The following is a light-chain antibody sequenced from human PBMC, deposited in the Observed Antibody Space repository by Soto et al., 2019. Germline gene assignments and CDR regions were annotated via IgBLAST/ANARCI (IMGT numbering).Light chain of an antibody. CDR3: HQRSNWPPLT. V-gene: IGKV3-11*01. CDR2: DAS. Sequence: EIVLTQSPGTLSLSPGERATLSCRASQKISSYLAWYQQKPGQAPRLLIYDASNRATGIPARFSGSGSGTAFSLTISSLDPADFAVYYCHQRSNWPPLTFGGGTKVEIK. CDR1: QKISSY. J-gene: IGKJ4*01.